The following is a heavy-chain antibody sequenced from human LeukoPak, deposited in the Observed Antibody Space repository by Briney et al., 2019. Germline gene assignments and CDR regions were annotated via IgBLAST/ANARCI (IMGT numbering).Heavy chain of an antibody. Sequence: GSLRLSCTASGFTFSSHAMTWVRHAPGKGLEWIGEINHRGSTHYNPSLKSRVTISVDTSKKQFSLKLSSVTAADTAVYYCATYSTGFDIWGQGTVVTVSS. CDR2: INHRGST. J-gene: IGHJ3*02. CDR3: ATYSTGFDI. V-gene: IGHV4-34*08. CDR1: GFTFSSHA. D-gene: IGHD6-19*01.